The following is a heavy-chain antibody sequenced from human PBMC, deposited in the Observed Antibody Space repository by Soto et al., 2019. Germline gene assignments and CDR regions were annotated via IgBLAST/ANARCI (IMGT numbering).Heavy chain of an antibody. J-gene: IGHJ4*02. V-gene: IGHV3-74*01. CDR1: GLTISSYW. CDR2: INGDGSRT. D-gene: IGHD6-19*01. CDR3: GVSVAGPTAIAY. Sequence: EVQLVESGGGLVQPGESLRPSCVVSGLTISSYWMHWVRQAPGKGLVWVSRINGDGSRTNYADSVKGRFTISRDNAKNTLYLEVNSLRGEDKAVYYCGVSVAGPTAIAYGSQGTLVTVSS.